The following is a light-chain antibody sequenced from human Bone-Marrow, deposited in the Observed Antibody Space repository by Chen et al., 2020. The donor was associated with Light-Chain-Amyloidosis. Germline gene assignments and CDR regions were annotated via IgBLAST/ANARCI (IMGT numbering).Light chain of an antibody. CDR1: SSDLGGDNH. CDR3: SSYTITNTLV. J-gene: IGLJ1*01. Sequence: QSALAPPSSLSGSPGQSVPISCTGTSSDLGGDNHFSLYQQPPDKAPKLMIYEVTNRPSWVPDRVSGSKSDNTASLTISGLQTEDEADYFCSSYTITNTLVFGSGTRVTVL. V-gene: IGLV2-14*01. CDR2: EVT.